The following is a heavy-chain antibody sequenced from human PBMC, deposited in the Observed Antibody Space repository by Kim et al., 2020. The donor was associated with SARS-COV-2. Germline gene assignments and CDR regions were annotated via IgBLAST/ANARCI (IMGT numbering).Heavy chain of an antibody. V-gene: IGHV5-10-1*01. CDR3: ARLGISGDYYYNGMDV. CDR1: GYSFTSYW. D-gene: IGHD3-10*01. CDR2: IDPSDSYT. J-gene: IGHJ6*02. Sequence: GESLKISCKGSGYSFTSYWISWVRQMPGKGLEWMGRIDPSDSYTNYSPSFQGHVTISADKSISTAYLQWSSLKASDTAMYYCARLGISGDYYYNGMDVWGQGTTVTVSS.